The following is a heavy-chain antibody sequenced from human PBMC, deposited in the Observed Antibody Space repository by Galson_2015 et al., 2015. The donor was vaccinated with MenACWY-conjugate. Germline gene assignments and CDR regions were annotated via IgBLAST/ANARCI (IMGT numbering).Heavy chain of an antibody. CDR2: MYYSGST. CDR3: ARGVNLSSMAGY. CDR1: GGSINSYY. D-gene: IGHD2-8*01. V-gene: IGHV4-59*01. J-gene: IGHJ4*02. Sequence: LSLTCTVSGGSINSYYWSWIRQPPGKGLEWIGYMYYSGSTNYNPSLKSRVTISVDTSKNQFSLNLTSVTAADTAVYFCARGVNLSSMAGYWGQGTLVPVSS.